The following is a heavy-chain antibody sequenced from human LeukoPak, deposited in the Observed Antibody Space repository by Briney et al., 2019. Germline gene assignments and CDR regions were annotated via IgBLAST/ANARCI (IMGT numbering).Heavy chain of an antibody. CDR2: MNPNSGNT. Sequence: ASVKVSCKASGYTFTSYDINWVRQAIGQGLEWMGWMNPNSGNTGYAQKFQGRVTMTRNTSVSTAYMELSSLRSEDTAVYYCARYPHYYYMDVWGKGTTVTVSS. CDR3: ARYPHYYYMDV. J-gene: IGHJ6*03. CDR1: GYTFTSYD. V-gene: IGHV1-8*01.